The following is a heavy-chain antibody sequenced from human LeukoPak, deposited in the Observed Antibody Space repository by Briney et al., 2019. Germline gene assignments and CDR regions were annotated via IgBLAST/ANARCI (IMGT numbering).Heavy chain of an antibody. CDR3: ARPSAAGPYFDY. CDR1: GFTFSSYW. J-gene: IGHJ4*02. Sequence: PGGSLRLSCAASGFTFSSYWMHWVRHAPGKGLVWVSHINTDGRSTVHADSVKGRFTISRDNAKNTLYLQMNSLRAEDTAVYYCARPSAAGPYFDYWGQGTLVTVSS. D-gene: IGHD6-13*01. V-gene: IGHV3-74*01. CDR2: INTDGRST.